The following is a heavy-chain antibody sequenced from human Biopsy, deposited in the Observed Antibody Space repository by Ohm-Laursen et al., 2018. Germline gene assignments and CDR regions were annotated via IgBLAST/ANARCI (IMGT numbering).Heavy chain of an antibody. Sequence: SETLSLTCTVSGASITSYYWSWIRQPPGKGLEWIAFIYYSGSTSYNPSLESRVSLSVDTSKNQVSLKLSSVTAADTAVYYCARDLVDHDLSTGDLGEQHYAMDVWGQGTRVTVSS. CDR3: ARDLVDHDLSTGDLGEQHYAMDV. D-gene: IGHD3-9*01. J-gene: IGHJ6*02. CDR1: GASITSYY. V-gene: IGHV4-59*01. CDR2: IYYSGST.